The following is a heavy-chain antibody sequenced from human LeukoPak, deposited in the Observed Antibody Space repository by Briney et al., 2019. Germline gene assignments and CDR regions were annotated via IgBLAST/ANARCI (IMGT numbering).Heavy chain of an antibody. V-gene: IGHV3-30*02. D-gene: IGHD3-22*01. J-gene: IGHJ4*02. CDR2: IRYDGSNK. Sequence: GGSLRLSCSASGFTFSSYGMHWVRQAPGKGLEWVAFIRYDGSNKYYADSVKGRFTISRDNSKNTLYLQMNSLRAEDTAVYYCARDSEVTDYDSSYYFDYWGQGTLVTVSS. CDR1: GFTFSSYG. CDR3: ARDSEVTDYDSSYYFDY.